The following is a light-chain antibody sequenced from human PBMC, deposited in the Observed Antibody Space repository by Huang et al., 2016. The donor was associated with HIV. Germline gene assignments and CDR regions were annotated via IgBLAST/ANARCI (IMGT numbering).Light chain of an antibody. J-gene: IGKJ1*01. Sequence: EVVMTQFPLSLPVTLEQPASISFRSSESLVYSDGNTYVNWFQQRPGQSPNRLIYKVSLRDSRVPDRFSGSGSGTSFTLNISRVEAEDVGIYYCMQGALWWAFGQGTKVEIK. CDR3: MQGALWWA. V-gene: IGKV2-30*01. CDR2: KVS. CDR1: ESLVYSDGNTY.